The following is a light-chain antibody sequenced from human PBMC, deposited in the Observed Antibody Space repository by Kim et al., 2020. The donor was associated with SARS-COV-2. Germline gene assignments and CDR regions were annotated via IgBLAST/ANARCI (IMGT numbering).Light chain of an antibody. CDR1: SLRTYY. J-gene: IGLJ2*01. Sequence: ALGQTVRITCQGDSLRTYYASGYQQKPGQAPILVIYGKNKRPSGIPDRFSGSSSGNTASLTVTGAQAVDEAVYYCNSRDKSGDHVVFGGGTKLTVL. CDR3: NSRDKSGDHVV. V-gene: IGLV3-19*01. CDR2: GKN.